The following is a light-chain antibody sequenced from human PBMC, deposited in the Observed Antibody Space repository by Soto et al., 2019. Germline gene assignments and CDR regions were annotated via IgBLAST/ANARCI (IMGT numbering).Light chain of an antibody. CDR1: QSVSSSY. CDR3: QQYGSSPTWT. CDR2: GAS. V-gene: IGKV3-20*01. J-gene: IGKJ1*01. Sequence: EIVLTQSPGTLSLSPGERDTLSCRASQSVSSSYLAWYQQKPGQAPRLLIYGASSRATGIPDRFSGSGSGTDFTVTISRLEPEDFAVYYCQQYGSSPTWTFGQGTKVDIK.